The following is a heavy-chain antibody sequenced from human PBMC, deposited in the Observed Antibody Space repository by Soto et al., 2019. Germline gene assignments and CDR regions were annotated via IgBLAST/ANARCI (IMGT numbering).Heavy chain of an antibody. V-gene: IGHV4-59*01. CDR1: GGSMSEYF. D-gene: IGHD3-10*01. CDR3: ARDGYDGSGSPYPAY. CDR2: IYYLGST. J-gene: IGHJ4*02. Sequence: PSETLSLTXSVSGGSMSEYFWSWIRQSPGKGLEWIGYIYYLGSTDYNPSLKSRVTISVDTSKRQFSLRLTPVTAADTAVYYCARDGYDGSGSPYPAYWGPGTQVTVSS.